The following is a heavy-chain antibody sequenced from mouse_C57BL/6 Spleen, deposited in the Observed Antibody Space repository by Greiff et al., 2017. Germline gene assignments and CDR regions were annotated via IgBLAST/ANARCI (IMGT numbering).Heavy chain of an antibody. Sequence: QVQLQQPGAELVMPGASVKLSCKASGYTFTSYWMHWVKQRPGQGLEWIGEIDPSDSYTNYNQKFKGKSTLTVDKSSSTAYMQLSSRTSEDSAVYYCARWGGPYYYAMDYWGQGTSVTVSS. CDR1: GYTFTSYW. CDR2: IDPSDSYT. V-gene: IGHV1-69*01. J-gene: IGHJ4*01. CDR3: ARWGGPYYYAMDY.